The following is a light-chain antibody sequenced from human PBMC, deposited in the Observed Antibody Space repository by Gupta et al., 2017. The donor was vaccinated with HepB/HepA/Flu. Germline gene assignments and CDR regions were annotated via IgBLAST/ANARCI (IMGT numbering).Light chain of an antibody. J-gene: IGKJ5*01. Sequence: DVVMTQSPLSLSVTLGQPASISCWSSESLVYSDGVTYLNWFHQRPGQSPRRLLYEVSTWDSGVPDRFSGSGSGTDFTLKISRVEAADVGIYYCLQGTHWPPTTFGQGTRLEIK. CDR2: EVS. CDR3: LQGTHWPPTT. CDR1: ESLVYSDGVTY. V-gene: IGKV2D-30*01.